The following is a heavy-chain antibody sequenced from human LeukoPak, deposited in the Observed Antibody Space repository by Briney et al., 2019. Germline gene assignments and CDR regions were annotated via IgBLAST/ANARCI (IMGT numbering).Heavy chain of an antibody. D-gene: IGHD1-1*01. Sequence: GGSLRLSCAASGFTFSSYVMHWVRQAPGKGLEWLAVISYDGSNKNYAGSVKGRLTISRDNSKNTLYLQMNSLRAEDTAVYYCAKSNWNDRGYFDYWGQGTLVTVSS. CDR2: ISYDGSNK. CDR3: AKSNWNDRGYFDY. CDR1: GFTFSSYV. J-gene: IGHJ4*02. V-gene: IGHV3-30*18.